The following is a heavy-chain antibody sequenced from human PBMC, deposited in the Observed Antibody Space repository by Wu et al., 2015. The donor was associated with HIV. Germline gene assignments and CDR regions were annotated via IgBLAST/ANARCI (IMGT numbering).Heavy chain of an antibody. CDR2: INPNRGGT. CDR3: ARLQSLHGLYSNADY. V-gene: IGHV1-2*02. Sequence: QIHLVQSGAEVKKPGASVTVSCKASGYSFSDYGVHWVRQAPGQGLEWMGWINPNRGGTKYAQKFQGRITMTRDTAVSTTYMELSSLGSDDTAVYYCARLQSLHGLYSNADYWGQGTLVTVSS. CDR1: GYSFSDYG. J-gene: IGHJ4*02. D-gene: IGHD5-24*01.